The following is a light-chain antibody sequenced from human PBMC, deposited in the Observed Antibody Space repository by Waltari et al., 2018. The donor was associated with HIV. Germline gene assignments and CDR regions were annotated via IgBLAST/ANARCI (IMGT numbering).Light chain of an antibody. CDR1: QRVGSN. J-gene: IGKJ1*01. CDR3: QQYNNWPPWT. Sequence: EIVMTQSPATLSVSPGERATLSCRASQRVGSNLAWYRQKPGQAPRLLIYYASTRATGIPARFSGNGSGTEFTLTISSLLSEDFAVYYCQQYNNWPPWTFGQGTKVEIK. CDR2: YAS. V-gene: IGKV3-15*01.